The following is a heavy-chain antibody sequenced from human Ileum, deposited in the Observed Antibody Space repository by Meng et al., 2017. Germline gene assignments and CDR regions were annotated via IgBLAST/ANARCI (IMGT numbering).Heavy chain of an antibody. Sequence: QLQLQESGPGLVKPWETLSLPCTVSGGSITSSSYSCGWIRQPPGKGLEWIGYIYYRGTTYYNPSLKSRATISEDTAKNQFSLNLSSVTAADTAVYYCARQVNSDGYPRYFDFWGQGTLVTVSS. D-gene: IGHD5-24*01. V-gene: IGHV4-39*01. CDR3: ARQVNSDGYPRYFDF. J-gene: IGHJ4*02. CDR1: GGSITSSSYS. CDR2: IYYRGTT.